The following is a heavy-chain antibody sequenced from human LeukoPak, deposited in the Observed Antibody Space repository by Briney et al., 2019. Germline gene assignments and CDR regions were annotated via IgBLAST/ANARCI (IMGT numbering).Heavy chain of an antibody. D-gene: IGHD2-15*01. V-gene: IGHV4-4*07. CDR3: ARTNVPALQGGFDI. CDR2: IQTSGNT. CDR1: GGSLYSFC. J-gene: IGHJ3*02. Sequence: SETLSLTCTVSGGSLYSFCWSWIRKTAGKGLEWLGRIQTSGNTKYNPALMSRLSMSMDTSNNLFSLQLRSVTAADAAVYYCARTNVPALQGGFDIWGQGTMVAVSS.